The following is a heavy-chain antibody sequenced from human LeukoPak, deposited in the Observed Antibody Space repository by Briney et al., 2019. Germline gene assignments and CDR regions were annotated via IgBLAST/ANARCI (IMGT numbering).Heavy chain of an antibody. D-gene: IGHD6-13*01. V-gene: IGHV3-21*01. CDR1: GFTFSSYS. Sequence: GGSLRLSCAASGFTFSSYSMNWVRQAPGKGLEWVSSISSSSSYIYYADSVKGRFTISRDNAKNSLYLQMNSLRAEDTAVYYCARDGRIAAAGTAYWGQGTLVTVSS. CDR3: ARDGRIAAAGTAY. CDR2: ISSSSSYI. J-gene: IGHJ4*02.